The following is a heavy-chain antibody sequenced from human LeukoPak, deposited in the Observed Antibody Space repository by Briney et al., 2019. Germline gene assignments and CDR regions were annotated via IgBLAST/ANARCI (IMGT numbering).Heavy chain of an antibody. CDR3: ARGSSGYYCDHFQT. J-gene: IGHJ1*01. Sequence: GWALRLSCAASGFTVSNYWMTWIRQAAGKGLEWVANIKQDGIEKYYVDSVEGRFTVSRDNTKNSLFLQMDSLRAEDTAVYYCARGSSGYYCDHFQTWGQGSLVTVSS. CDR1: GFTVSNYW. V-gene: IGHV3-7*01. D-gene: IGHD3-22*01. CDR2: IKQDGIEK.